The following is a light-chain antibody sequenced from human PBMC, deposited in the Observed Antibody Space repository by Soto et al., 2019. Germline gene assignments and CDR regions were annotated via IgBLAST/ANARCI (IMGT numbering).Light chain of an antibody. J-gene: IGKJ2*03. CDR3: QHYGSSHS. V-gene: IGKV3-20*01. CDR1: QTIFNSY. CDR2: GAS. Sequence: ENVLTQSPGTLSLSPGDTATLSCRASQTIFNSYLAWYQQKPGQAPRLLIYGASNRATGIPDRFSGGGSGTDFTLTNTRLEPEDFAVYYCQHYGSSHSFGQGTKLEMK.